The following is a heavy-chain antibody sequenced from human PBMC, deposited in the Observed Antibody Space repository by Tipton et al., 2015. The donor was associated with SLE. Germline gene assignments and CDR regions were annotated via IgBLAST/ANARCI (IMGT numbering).Heavy chain of an antibody. CDR1: GASISSSNYY. J-gene: IGHJ4*02. CDR3: ARRGRSAWFPGV. Sequence: TLSLTCSVSGASISSSNYYWGWFRQFPGRGLEWIGTFYYSGSTSHNPSLKSRVTMSVDTSKNEFSLKVTSLTAADTAVYYCARRGRSAWFPGVWGQGTLVTVSS. D-gene: IGHD3-10*01. CDR2: FYYSGST. V-gene: IGHV4-39*07.